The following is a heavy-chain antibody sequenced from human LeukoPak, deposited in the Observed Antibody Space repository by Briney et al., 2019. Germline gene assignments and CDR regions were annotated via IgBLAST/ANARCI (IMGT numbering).Heavy chain of an antibody. D-gene: IGHD5-24*01. V-gene: IGHV3-74*01. J-gene: IGHJ4*02. CDR3: ARDARYGDGYKY. CDR2: INGDGSST. Sequence: GGSLRLSCAASGFTFRSYWMHWVRQAPGKGLVWVSRINGDGSSTSYEDSVEGRFTISRDNAKNTLYLQMKSLRAEDTAVYYCARDARYGDGYKYWGQGTLVTVSS. CDR1: GFTFRSYW.